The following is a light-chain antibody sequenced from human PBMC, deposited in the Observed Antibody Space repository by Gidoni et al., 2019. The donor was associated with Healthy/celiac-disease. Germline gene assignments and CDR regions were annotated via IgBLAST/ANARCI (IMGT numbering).Light chain of an antibody. CDR1: QGIRND. CDR2: AAS. J-gene: IGKJ1*01. CDR3: LPDYPSPPT. V-gene: IGKV1-6*01. Sequence: ASQMTQCPSSLSASVGDRVTITCRASQGIRNDLGWYQQKPGKAPKLRISAASSLQSGVPSRFSGSGSGSAFTLTIRSLQPDAFATYYCLPDYPSPPTFGQGTKVEIK.